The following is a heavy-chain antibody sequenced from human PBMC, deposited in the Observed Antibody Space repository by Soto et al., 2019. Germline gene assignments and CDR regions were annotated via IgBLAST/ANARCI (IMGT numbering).Heavy chain of an antibody. Sequence: QVQLVESGGGVVQPGRSLRLSCAASGFTFSSYGMHWVRQAPGKGLEWVAVISYDGSNKYYADSVKGRFTISRDNSKNTLYLQMNSLRAEDTAVYYCAKERVGDSGPDDYWGQGTLVTVSS. J-gene: IGHJ4*02. CDR3: AKERVGDSGPDDY. CDR1: GFTFSSYG. D-gene: IGHD5-12*01. V-gene: IGHV3-30*18. CDR2: ISYDGSNK.